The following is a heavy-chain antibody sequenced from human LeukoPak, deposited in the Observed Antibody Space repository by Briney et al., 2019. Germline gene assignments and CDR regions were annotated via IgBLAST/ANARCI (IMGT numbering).Heavy chain of an antibody. Sequence: LTCTVSGGSISSYYWSWVRQAPGKGLEWVSVIYSGGSTYYADSVKGRFTISRDNSKNTLYLQMNSLRAEDTAVYYCARAHYYYDSSGYRAYYFDYWAQGTLVTVSS. CDR3: ARAHYYYDSSGYRAYYFDY. CDR2: IYSGGST. D-gene: IGHD3-22*01. CDR1: GGSISSYY. J-gene: IGHJ4*02. V-gene: IGHV3-66*01.